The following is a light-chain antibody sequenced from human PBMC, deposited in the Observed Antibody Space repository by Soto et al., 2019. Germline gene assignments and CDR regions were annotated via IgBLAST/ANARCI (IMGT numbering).Light chain of an antibody. Sequence: QSALTQPDSVSGSPGQSITISCTGTSSDVGGYNYVSWYQQRPGKAPKLMIYDVSDRPSGVSNRFSGSKSGNTASLTISGLQDEDEADYYCSSYTSSSTFVFGTGTKLTVL. CDR1: SSDVGGYNY. V-gene: IGLV2-14*01. CDR2: DVS. J-gene: IGLJ1*01. CDR3: SSYTSSSTFV.